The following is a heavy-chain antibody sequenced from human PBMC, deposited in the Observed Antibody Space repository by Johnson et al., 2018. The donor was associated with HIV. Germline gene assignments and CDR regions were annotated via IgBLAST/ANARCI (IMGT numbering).Heavy chain of an antibody. CDR1: GFTFSNYA. CDR3: AREGPSERAGFDI. V-gene: IGHV3-74*01. J-gene: IGHJ3*02. Sequence: VQLVESGGGLVQPGGSLRLSCAASGFTFSNYAMQWVRQAPGKGLVWVARIKSDGGSTGYVGSVKGRFIISRDNTKNTLYLQMNSLRADDTAVYYCAREGPSERAGFDIWGQGTMVTVSS. CDR2: IKSDGGST.